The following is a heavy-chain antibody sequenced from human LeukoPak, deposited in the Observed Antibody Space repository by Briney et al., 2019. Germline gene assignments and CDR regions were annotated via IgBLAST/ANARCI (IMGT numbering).Heavy chain of an antibody. V-gene: IGHV1-18*01. D-gene: IGHD1-26*01. CDR3: ARGAAWELLNPFDY. Sequence: ASVKVSCKASGYTFTNYGINWVRQALGQGLEWVGWISAYNGDTNYAQKLQGRVAVTIDTSTSIAYMELRALRSDDTAIYYCARGAAWELLNPFDYWGQGTLVTVSS. CDR2: ISAYNGDT. CDR1: GYTFTNYG. J-gene: IGHJ4*02.